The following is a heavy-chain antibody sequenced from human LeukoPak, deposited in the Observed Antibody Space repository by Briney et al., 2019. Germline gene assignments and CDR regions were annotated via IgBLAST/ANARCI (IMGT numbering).Heavy chain of an antibody. CDR1: GGSFSGYY. CDR2: MYYRGTT. D-gene: IGHD1-7*01. V-gene: IGHV4-59*01. CDR3: ARVLLAGTTDY. J-gene: IGHJ4*02. Sequence: SETLSLTCAVYGGSFSGYYWSWIRQPPGKGLEWIGYMYYRGTTKYNPSLKSRVTMSVDPSKNQISLKLTSVTAADTAVYYCARVLLAGTTDYWGQGTLVTVSS.